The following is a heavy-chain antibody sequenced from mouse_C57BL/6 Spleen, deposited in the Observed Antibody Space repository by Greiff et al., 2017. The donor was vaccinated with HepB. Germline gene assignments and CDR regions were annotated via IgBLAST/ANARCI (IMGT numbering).Heavy chain of an antibody. J-gene: IGHJ1*03. CDR1: GYTFTDYE. D-gene: IGHD1-1*01. Sequence: QVQLQQSGAELVRPGASVTLSCKASGYTFTDYEMHWVKQTPVHGLEWIGAIDPETGGTAYNQKFKGKAILTADKSSSTAYMELRSLTSEDSAVYYCTRRDYYVSSLWYFDVWGTGTTVTVSS. CDR2: IDPETGGT. V-gene: IGHV1-15*01. CDR3: TRRDYYVSSLWYFDV.